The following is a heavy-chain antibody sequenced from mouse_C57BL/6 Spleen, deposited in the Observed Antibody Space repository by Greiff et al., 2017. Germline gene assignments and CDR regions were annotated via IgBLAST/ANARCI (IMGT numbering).Heavy chain of an antibody. CDR1: GYTFTEYT. D-gene: IGHD1-1*01. CDR2: FYPGSGSI. Sequence: QVQLQQSGAELVKPGASVKLSCKASGYTFTEYTIHWVKQRSGQGLEWIGWFYPGSGSIKYNEKFKDKATLTADKSSSTVYMELSRLTSEDSAVYFCARHGKEGFYYGSSDAWFADWGQGTLVTVSA. V-gene: IGHV1-62-2*01. J-gene: IGHJ3*01. CDR3: ARHGKEGFYYGSSDAWFAD.